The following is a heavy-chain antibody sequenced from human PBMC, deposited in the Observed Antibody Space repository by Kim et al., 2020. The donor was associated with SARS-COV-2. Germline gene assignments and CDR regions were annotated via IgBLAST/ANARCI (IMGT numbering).Heavy chain of an antibody. CDR3: ARDPHFNIFHYGLDV. CDR2: VMPSLDSA. CDR1: GGTFNTHA. J-gene: IGHJ6*02. Sequence: SVKVSCRASGGTFNTHAVSWVRQAPGQGLEWMGRVMPSLDSANYAQKFQGRVTITADRSTNTAYMELSSLRSEDTAVYYCARDPHFNIFHYGLDVWGQGTTVTVS. V-gene: IGHV1-69*04.